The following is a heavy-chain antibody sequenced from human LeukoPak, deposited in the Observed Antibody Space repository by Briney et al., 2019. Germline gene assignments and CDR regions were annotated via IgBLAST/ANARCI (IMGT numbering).Heavy chain of an antibody. CDR1: GGSITGYY. Sequence: PSETLSLTCAVYGGSITGYYWSWIRQTPGRGLEWVGEIHYTGATSYNPSLKSRATISTDTSKYQFSLRLNSVTAADTAVYYCARGNILTGYCFDFWGQGALVTVSS. CDR3: ARGNILTGYCFDF. V-gene: IGHV4-34*01. J-gene: IGHJ4*02. D-gene: IGHD3-9*01. CDR2: IHYTGAT.